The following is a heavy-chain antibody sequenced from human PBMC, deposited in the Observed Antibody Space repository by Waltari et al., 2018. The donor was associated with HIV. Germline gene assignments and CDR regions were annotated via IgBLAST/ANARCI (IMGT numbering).Heavy chain of an antibody. CDR1: GFTFDDYA. CDR3: AKDFVAVPPPAGYYYYGMDV. CDR2: ISWNRGSM. V-gene: IGHV3-9*01. Sequence: EVQLVECGGGLVQPGRYLRLSCSASGFTFDDYAMHSVRHAAGRGREWVSGISWNRGSMGYAASVKGRFTISRDNAKNSLYLQMNSLRAEDTALYYCAKDFVAVPPPAGYYYYGMDVWGQGTTVTVSS. J-gene: IGHJ6*02. D-gene: IGHD6-19*01.